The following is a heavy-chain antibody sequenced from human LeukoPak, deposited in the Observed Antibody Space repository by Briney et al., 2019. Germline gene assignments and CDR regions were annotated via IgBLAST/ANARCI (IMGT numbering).Heavy chain of an antibody. J-gene: IGHJ4*02. V-gene: IGHV3-21*04. Sequence: AGGSLRLSCAASGFTFSSYTMNWVRQAPGKGLEWVSSISSSSTYIYYADSVKGRFTISRDISKNTLYLQMNSLRVDDTAMYYCARGGYSHGGSDYWGQGTLVTVSS. CDR1: GFTFSSYT. CDR3: ARGGYSHGGSDY. CDR2: ISSSSTYI. D-gene: IGHD5-18*01.